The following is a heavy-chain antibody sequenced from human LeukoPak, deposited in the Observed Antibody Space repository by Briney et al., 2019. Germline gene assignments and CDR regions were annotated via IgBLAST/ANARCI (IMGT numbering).Heavy chain of an antibody. CDR3: AKRRGYYYYYMDV. J-gene: IGHJ6*03. Sequence: GGSLRLSCAASGFTVSSNYMSWVRQAPGKGLEWVSVIYSGGSTYYADSVKGRFTISRDNSKNTLYLQMNSLRAEDTAVYYCAKRRGYYYYYMDVWGKGTTVTVSS. V-gene: IGHV3-53*01. CDR2: IYSGGST. CDR1: GFTVSSNY.